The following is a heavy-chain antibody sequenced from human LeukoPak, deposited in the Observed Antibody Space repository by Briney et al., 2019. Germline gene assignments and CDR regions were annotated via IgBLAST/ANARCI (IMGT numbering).Heavy chain of an antibody. J-gene: IGHJ3*02. V-gene: IGHV3-21*04. D-gene: IGHD3-3*01. CDR1: GFTFSSYN. CDR3: AKDLLGPTIFGVVITELADAFDI. Sequence: GGSLRLSCAASGFTFSSYNMNWVRQAPGKGLEWVSSISSSSDYIYYADSVKGRFTISRDNSKNTLYLQMNSLRAEDTAVYYCAKDLLGPTIFGVVITELADAFDIWGQGTMVTVSS. CDR2: ISSSSDYI.